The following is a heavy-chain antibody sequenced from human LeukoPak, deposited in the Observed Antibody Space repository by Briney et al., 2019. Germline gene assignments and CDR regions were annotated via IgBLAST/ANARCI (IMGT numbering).Heavy chain of an antibody. CDR1: GGSISSGSYY. J-gene: IGHJ5*02. D-gene: IGHD2-2*01. V-gene: IGHV4-61*02. CDR3: ARDIVVVPAAMLEGDYNWFDP. Sequence: SQTLSLTCTVSGGSISSGSYYWSWIRQPAGKGLEWIGRIYTSGSTNYNPSLKSRVTISVDTSKNQFSLKLSSVTAADTAVYYCARDIVVVPAAMLEGDYNWFDPWGQGTLVTVSS. CDR2: IYTSGST.